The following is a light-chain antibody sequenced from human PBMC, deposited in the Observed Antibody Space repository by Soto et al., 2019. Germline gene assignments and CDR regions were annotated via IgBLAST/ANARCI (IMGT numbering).Light chain of an antibody. Sequence: EIVLTQSPATLSVSPGERATLSCRASQSFSIFLAWYQQTPGQAPRLLIHGATSRATGIPDRFSGCGSGTEFTLTISRLESEDFAVYYCQQYNNSLWTFGQGTKVDI. J-gene: IGKJ1*01. CDR3: QQYNNSLWT. V-gene: IGKV3D-15*01. CDR1: QSFSIF. CDR2: GAT.